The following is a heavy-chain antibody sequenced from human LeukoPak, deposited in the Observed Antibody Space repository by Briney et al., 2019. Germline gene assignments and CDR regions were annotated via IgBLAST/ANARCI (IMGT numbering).Heavy chain of an antibody. CDR3: AQQVGYCSSGSCYFTY. V-gene: IGHV3-23*01. D-gene: IGHD2-15*01. CDR2: ISGSGGST. J-gene: IGHJ1*01. CDR1: GFTFSSYA. Sequence: PGGSLRLSCAASGFTFSSYAMSWVRQAPGKGLEWVSGISGSGGSTYYADSVKGRFTISRDNSKNTLYLQMNSLRAEDTAVYYCAQQVGYCSSGSCYFTYWGQGTLVTVSS.